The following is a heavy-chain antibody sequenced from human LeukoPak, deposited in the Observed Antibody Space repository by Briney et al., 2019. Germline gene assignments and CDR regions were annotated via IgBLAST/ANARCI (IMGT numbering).Heavy chain of an antibody. J-gene: IGHJ3*02. CDR1: GYTFTGYY. CDR2: INPNSGGT. V-gene: IGHV1-2*02. CDR3: ARYNYGSGSKHAFDI. D-gene: IGHD3-10*01. Sequence: ASVKVSCKASGYTFTGYYMHWVRQAPGQGLEWVGWINPNSGGTNYAQKFQGRVTMTRDTSISTAYMELSRLRSDDTAVYYCARYNYGSGSKHAFDIWGQGTMVTVSS.